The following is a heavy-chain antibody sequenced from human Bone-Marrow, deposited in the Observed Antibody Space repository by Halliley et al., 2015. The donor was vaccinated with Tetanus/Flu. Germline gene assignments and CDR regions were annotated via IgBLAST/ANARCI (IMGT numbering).Heavy chain of an antibody. D-gene: IGHD5-12*01. CDR3: AMGAGWLIDY. CDR2: SHFSGNT. Sequence: GKGLEWIGYSHFSGNTNYNPSLKSRVTISADMSENQFSLKVTSVTAADTAVYYCAMGAGWLIDYWGQGTLVTVSS. J-gene: IGHJ4*02. V-gene: IGHV4-59*01.